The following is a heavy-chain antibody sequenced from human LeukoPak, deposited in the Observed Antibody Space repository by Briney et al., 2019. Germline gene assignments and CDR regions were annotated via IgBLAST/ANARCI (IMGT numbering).Heavy chain of an antibody. J-gene: IGHJ4*02. CDR2: IYYSGST. CDR1: GGSISSSSYY. D-gene: IGHD1-1*01. CDR3: ARHARNWNDFDY. Sequence: SETLSLTCTVSGGSISSSSYYWGWISQPPGKGLEWIGSIYYSGSTYYNPSLKSRVTISVDTSKNQFSLKLSSVTAADTAVYYCARHARNWNDFDYWGQGTLVTVSS. V-gene: IGHV4-39*01.